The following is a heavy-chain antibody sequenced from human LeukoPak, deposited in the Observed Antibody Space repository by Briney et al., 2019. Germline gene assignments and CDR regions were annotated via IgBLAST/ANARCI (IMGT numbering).Heavy chain of an antibody. CDR3: ATRRSGSYYTLDAFDI. J-gene: IGHJ3*02. V-gene: IGHV1-69*04. D-gene: IGHD1-26*01. CDR2: IIPILGIA. Sequence: SVKVSCKASGGTFSSYAISWVRQAPGQGLEWMGRIIPILGIANYAQKFQGRVTITADKSTSTAYMELSSLRSEDTAVYYCATRRSGSYYTLDAFDIWGQGTMVTVSS. CDR1: GGTFSSYA.